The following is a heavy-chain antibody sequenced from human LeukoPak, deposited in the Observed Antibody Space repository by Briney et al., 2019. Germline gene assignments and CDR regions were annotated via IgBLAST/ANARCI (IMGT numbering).Heavy chain of an antibody. CDR1: GFTFRSYS. CDR3: ARDRAAVGAFDI. CDR2: ISSSSSYI. V-gene: IGHV3-21*01. J-gene: IGHJ3*02. Sequence: PGGSLRLSCVASGFTFRSYSMSWVRQASGKGLEWVSSISSSSSYISYADSVKGRFTISRDNAKNALYLQMNSLRAEDTAVYYCARDRAAVGAFDIWGQGTMVTVSS. D-gene: IGHD6-25*01.